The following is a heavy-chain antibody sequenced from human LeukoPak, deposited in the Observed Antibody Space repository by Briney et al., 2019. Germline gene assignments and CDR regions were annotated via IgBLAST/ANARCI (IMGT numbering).Heavy chain of an antibody. J-gene: IGHJ6*02. CDR1: GYTFTSYD. V-gene: IGHV1-8*01. Sequence: ASVKVSCKASGYTFTSYDINWVRQATGQGLEWMGWMNPNSGNTGYAQKFQGRVTMTRNTSISTAYMELSSLRSEDTAVYYCARELSSSWYYYYGMDVWAKGPRSPSP. CDR3: ARELSSSWYYYYGMDV. D-gene: IGHD6-13*01. CDR2: MNPNSGNT.